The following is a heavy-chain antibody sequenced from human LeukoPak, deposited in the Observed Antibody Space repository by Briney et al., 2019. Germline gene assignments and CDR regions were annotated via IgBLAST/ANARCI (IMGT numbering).Heavy chain of an antibody. CDR3: ARKVPGTLDL. CDR2: INEIGGT. D-gene: IGHD3-10*01. CDR1: GASFSDYY. Sequence: SETLSLTCAVYGASFSDYYWSWIRQPPGKGLEWIGEINEIGGTNYSPSLKSRVTISLDTSKSQFSLTLNSVTAADTAVYYCARKVPGTLDLWGRGTLVTVSS. J-gene: IGHJ2*01. V-gene: IGHV4-34*01.